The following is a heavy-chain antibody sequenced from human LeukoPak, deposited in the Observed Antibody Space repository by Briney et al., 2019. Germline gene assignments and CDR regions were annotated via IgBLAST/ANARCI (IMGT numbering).Heavy chain of an antibody. D-gene: IGHD5-24*01. V-gene: IGHV3-11*01. CDR3: ARAGEMRYMDV. CDR2: IKGNGATT. Sequence: GGSLRLSCEASGFTFRNYYMSWIRQAPGKGLEWVSHIKGNGATTYYADSVRGRFTISRDNAKNSLFLQMNSLRIDDTATYYCARAGEMRYMDVWGKGTAVAVS. J-gene: IGHJ6*03. CDR1: GFTFRNYY.